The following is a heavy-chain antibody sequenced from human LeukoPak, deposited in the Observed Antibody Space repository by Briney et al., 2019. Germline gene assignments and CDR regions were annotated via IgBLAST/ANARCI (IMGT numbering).Heavy chain of an antibody. D-gene: IGHD3-22*01. J-gene: IGHJ4*02. Sequence: ASVKVSCKASGGTFSNYAISWVRQAPGQGLEWMGRIIPIFGTANYAQKFQGRVTITADKSTSTAYMELSSLRSEDTAVYYCARGKDSSGYYYTSPYLTWGQGTLVTVSS. CDR3: ARGKDSSGYYYTSPYLT. CDR1: GGTFSNYA. V-gene: IGHV1-69*06. CDR2: IIPIFGTA.